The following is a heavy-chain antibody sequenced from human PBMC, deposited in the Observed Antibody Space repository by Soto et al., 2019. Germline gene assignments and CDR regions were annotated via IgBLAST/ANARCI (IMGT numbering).Heavy chain of an antibody. CDR3: ARGAPPVVVAATRWFDP. CDR1: GGSFSGYY. J-gene: IGHJ5*02. V-gene: IGHV4-34*01. CDR2: INHSGST. D-gene: IGHD2-15*01. Sequence: SETLSLTCAVYGGSFSGYYWSWIRQPPGKELERIGEINHSGSTNYNPSLKSRVTISVDTSKNQFSLKLSSVTAADTAVYYCARGAPPVVVAATRWFDPWGQGTLVTVSS.